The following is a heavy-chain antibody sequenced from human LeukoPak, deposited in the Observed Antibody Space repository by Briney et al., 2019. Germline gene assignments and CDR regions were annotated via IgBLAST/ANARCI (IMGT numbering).Heavy chain of an antibody. D-gene: IGHD1-26*01. V-gene: IGHV1-2*02. CDR1: GYTFTGYY. CDR3: ARESGSEPFDY. CDR2: INPNSGGT. J-gene: IGHJ4*02. Sequence: ASVKVSCKASGYTFTGYYMHWVRQAPGQGLGWMGWINPNSGGTNYAQKFQCRVTITADKSTATAYMEVSSLRSEDTAVYFCARESGSEPFDYWGQGTLVTVSS.